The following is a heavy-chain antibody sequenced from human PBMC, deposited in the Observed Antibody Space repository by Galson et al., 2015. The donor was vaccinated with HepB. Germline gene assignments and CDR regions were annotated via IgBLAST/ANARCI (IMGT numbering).Heavy chain of an antibody. V-gene: IGHV3-23*01. J-gene: IGHJ1*01. Sequence: SLRLSCAASGFTFSSYAMSWVRQAPGKGLEWVSAISGCGGSIYYADSVKGRFTISRDNSRNTLYLQMNSLRAEDTAVYYCAKASQKLQYQLLLRSAEYFQHWGQGTLVTVSS. D-gene: IGHD2-2*01. CDR1: GFTFSSYA. CDR2: ISGCGGSI. CDR3: AKASQKLQYQLLLRSAEYFQH.